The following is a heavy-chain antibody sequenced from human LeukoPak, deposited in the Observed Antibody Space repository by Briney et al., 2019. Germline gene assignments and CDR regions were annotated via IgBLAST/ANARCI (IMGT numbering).Heavy chain of an antibody. J-gene: IGHJ4*02. CDR3: ARDFWDDDSSGSHPGNSFDY. Sequence: PGGSLRLSCAASGFTFSSYSMNWVRQAPGRAPECVSSISSSSSYIFYADSVKGRFTISRDNAKNSLYLQMNSLRAEDTAVYYCARDFWDDDSSGSHPGNSFDYWGQGTLVTVSS. CDR1: GFTFSSYS. CDR2: ISSSSSYI. V-gene: IGHV3-21*01. D-gene: IGHD3-22*01.